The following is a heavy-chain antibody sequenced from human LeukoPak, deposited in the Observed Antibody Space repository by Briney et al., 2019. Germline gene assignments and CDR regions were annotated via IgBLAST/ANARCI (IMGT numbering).Heavy chain of an antibody. Sequence: ASVKVSCKASGYTFSNYYMHWVRQAPGQGLEWMGWINPNSGDTNHAQNFQGRVTLTRDTSISSAYMELSSLRSDDSAVYYCAGEYCSGGSCRQGFDYWGQGTLVTVSS. J-gene: IGHJ4*02. CDR2: INPNSGDT. D-gene: IGHD2-15*01. CDR1: GYTFSNYY. V-gene: IGHV1-2*02. CDR3: AGEYCSGGSCRQGFDY.